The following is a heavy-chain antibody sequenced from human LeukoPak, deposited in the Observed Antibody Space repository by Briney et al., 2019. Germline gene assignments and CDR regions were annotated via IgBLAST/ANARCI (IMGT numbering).Heavy chain of an antibody. J-gene: IGHJ4*02. D-gene: IGHD6-19*01. CDR3: ALGVQWLVTFDY. V-gene: IGHV3-23*01. CDR2: ISGSGGST. CDR1: GFTFSSYA. Sequence: SGGSLRLSCAASGFTFSSYAMSWVRQAPGKGLEWVAGISGSGGSTNYADSVKGRFSISRDNSRGTLFLQMNSLRAEDTAVYYCALGVQWLVTFDYWGQGTLVTVSS.